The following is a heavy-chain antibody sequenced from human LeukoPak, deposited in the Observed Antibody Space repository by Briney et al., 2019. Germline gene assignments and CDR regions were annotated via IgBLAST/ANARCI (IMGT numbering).Heavy chain of an antibody. Sequence: GGSLRLSCAASGFTFSSYAMHWVRQAPGKGLEWVAVISYDGSNKYYADSVKGRFTISRDNSKNTLYLQMNSLRAEDTAVYYCARDEIAVAGMALDYWGQGTLVTVSS. CDR3: ARDEIAVAGMALDY. J-gene: IGHJ4*02. D-gene: IGHD6-19*01. CDR2: ISYDGSNK. CDR1: GFTFSSYA. V-gene: IGHV3-30*04.